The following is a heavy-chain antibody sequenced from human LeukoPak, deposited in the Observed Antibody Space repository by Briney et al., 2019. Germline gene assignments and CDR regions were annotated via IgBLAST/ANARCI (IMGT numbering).Heavy chain of an antibody. CDR3: AKDFRTVYSSSSAPDY. CDR2: ISYDGSNK. J-gene: IGHJ4*02. V-gene: IGHV3-30*18. Sequence: GRSLRLSCAASGFTFSSYGMHWVRQAPGTGLEWVAVISYDGSNKYYADSVKGRFTISRDNSKNTLYLQMNSLRAEDTAVYYCAKDFRTVYSSSSAPDYWGQGTLVTVSS. D-gene: IGHD6-6*01. CDR1: GFTFSSYG.